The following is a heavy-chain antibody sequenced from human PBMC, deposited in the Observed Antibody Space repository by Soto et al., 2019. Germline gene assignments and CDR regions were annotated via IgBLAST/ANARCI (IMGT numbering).Heavy chain of an antibody. Sequence: EVQMLESGGGLVQPGGSLRLSCAPSGFAFTRHAMSWVRQFPGKGLEWVSSLNDGGDDKVYAHSVAGRFTISRDNSKNTLYLQMNNLRAEDTAIYFCARGVSNSGAYYTGPSAYDLWGQGTLVIVSS. J-gene: IGHJ3*01. CDR3: ARGVSNSGAYYTGPSAYDL. D-gene: IGHD3-10*01. CDR2: LNDGGDDK. CDR1: GFAFTRHA. V-gene: IGHV3-23*01.